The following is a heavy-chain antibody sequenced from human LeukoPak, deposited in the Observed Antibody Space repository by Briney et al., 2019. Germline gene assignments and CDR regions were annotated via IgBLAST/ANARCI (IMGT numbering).Heavy chain of an antibody. CDR1: GFTVSSNY. D-gene: IGHD6-13*01. CDR3: ARARGYSSSWYDLSATFDY. J-gene: IGHJ4*02. Sequence: GGSLRLSCAASGFTVSSNYMSWVRQAPGKGLEWVSVIYSGGSTYYADSVKGRFTISRDNSKNTLYLQMNSLRAEDTAVYYCARARGYSSSWYDLSATFDYWGQETLVTVSS. V-gene: IGHV3-53*01. CDR2: IYSGGST.